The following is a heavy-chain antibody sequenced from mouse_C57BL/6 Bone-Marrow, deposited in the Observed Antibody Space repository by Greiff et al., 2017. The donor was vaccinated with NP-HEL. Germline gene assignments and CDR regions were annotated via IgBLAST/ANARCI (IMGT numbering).Heavy chain of an antibody. CDR2: IRSKSSHYAT. Sequence: EVKLVESGGGLLQPKGSLKLSCAASGFTFNTFALHWVRQAPGKVLEWVSRIRSKSSHYATFYADSVKDRFTISRDDSQSMLYLQMNNLKTEDTAMYYCVGDRGYYGSSPWFAYWGQGTLVTVSA. D-gene: IGHD1-1*01. V-gene: IGHV10-3*01. J-gene: IGHJ3*01. CDR3: VGDRGYYGSSPWFAY. CDR1: GFTFNTFA.